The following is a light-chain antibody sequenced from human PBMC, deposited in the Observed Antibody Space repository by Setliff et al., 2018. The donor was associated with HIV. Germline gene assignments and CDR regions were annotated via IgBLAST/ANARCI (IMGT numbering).Light chain of an antibody. V-gene: IGLV2-14*03. J-gene: IGLJ1*01. Sequence: QSVLAQPASVSGSPGQSITISCTGTSSDIGSSKFVSWYQQHPGKAPKVMIYNVDKRPFGVSNRFSGSKSGNTASLTISGLQIEDEADYFCSSYSINNLYVFASGTKVTVL. CDR2: NVD. CDR1: SSDIGSSKF. CDR3: SSYSINNLYV.